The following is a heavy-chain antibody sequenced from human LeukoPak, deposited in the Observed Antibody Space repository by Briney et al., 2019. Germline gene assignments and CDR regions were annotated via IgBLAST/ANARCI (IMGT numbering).Heavy chain of an antibody. CDR3: ARDLVGGPLNY. CDR1: EFSFSSYW. D-gene: IGHD2-15*01. Sequence: GGSLRLSCVASEFSFSSYWMSWVRQAPGKGLEWVSYISSSGSTIYYADSVKGRFTISRDNAKKALYLQMNSLRAEDTAVYYCARDLVGGPLNYWGQGTLVTVSS. J-gene: IGHJ4*02. V-gene: IGHV3-48*04. CDR2: ISSSGSTI.